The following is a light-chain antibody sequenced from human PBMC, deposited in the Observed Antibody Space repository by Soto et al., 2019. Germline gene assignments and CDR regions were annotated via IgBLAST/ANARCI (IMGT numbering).Light chain of an antibody. CDR2: EVS. V-gene: IGLV2-14*01. J-gene: IGLJ3*02. CDR1: SSDVGGYNY. Sequence: QSVLTQPASVSGSPGQSITISCTGTSSDVGGYNYVSWYQQHPGKAPKLMIYEVSNRPSGVPDRFSGSKSGTSASLAINGLQAEDEAHYYCQSYDNSLSGSWVFGGGTQLTVL. CDR3: QSYDNSLSGSWV.